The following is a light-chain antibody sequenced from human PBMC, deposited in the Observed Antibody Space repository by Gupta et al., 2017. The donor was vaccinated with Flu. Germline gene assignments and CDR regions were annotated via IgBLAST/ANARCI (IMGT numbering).Light chain of an antibody. CDR3: QQCEDWPMT. V-gene: IGKV3-11*01. CDR2: DAS. Sequence: PATLSLSPGERATLSCRASQTVGRFLVWYQQKPGQAPRLLMSDASTRATGIPARFGGSGSGTDFTLTISSLEPEDLAVYFCQQCEDWPMTFGQGTRLEIK. CDR1: QTVGRF. J-gene: IGKJ5*01.